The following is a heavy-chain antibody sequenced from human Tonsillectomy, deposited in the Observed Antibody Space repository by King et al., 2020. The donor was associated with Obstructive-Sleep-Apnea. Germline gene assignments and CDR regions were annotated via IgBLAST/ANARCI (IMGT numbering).Heavy chain of an antibody. CDR1: GESFSAYY. D-gene: IGHD2-15*01. V-gene: IGHV4-34*01. CDR2: MNHSGST. CDR3: ARGAVSGSNFGYHY. Sequence: HVQLQQWGAGLLKPSETLSLTCAVYGESFSAYYWSWIRQPPGKGLEWIGEMNHSGSTNYNPSLKSRITISVDTSKNHFSLKLSSVTAADAAVYYCARGAVSGSNFGYHYWAQGTLVTVSS. J-gene: IGHJ4*02.